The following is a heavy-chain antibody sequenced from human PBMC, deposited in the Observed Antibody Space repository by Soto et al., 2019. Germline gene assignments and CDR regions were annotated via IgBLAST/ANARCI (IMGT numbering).Heavy chain of an antibody. CDR2: IIPIFGTA. J-gene: IGHJ3*02. V-gene: IGHV1-69*06. D-gene: IGHD2-15*01. Sequence: QVQLVQSGAEVKKPGSSVKVSCKASGGTFSSYAISWVRQAPGQGLEWMGGIIPIFGTANYAQKFQGRVTITADKSTSKAYMEPSSLSSEDTAVYYCAREGAKYCSGGSCPESVAFDIWGQGTMVTVSS. CDR3: AREGAKYCSGGSCPESVAFDI. CDR1: GGTFSSYA.